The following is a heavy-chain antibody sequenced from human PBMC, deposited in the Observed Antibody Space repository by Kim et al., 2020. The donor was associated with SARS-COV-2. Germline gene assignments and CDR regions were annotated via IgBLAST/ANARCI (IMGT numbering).Heavy chain of an antibody. CDR3: ARELNTRIAARPYYYYYMDV. CDR2: IIPILGIA. Sequence: SVKVSCKASGGTFSSYAISWVRQAPGQGLEWMGRIIPILGIANYAQKFQGRVTITADKSTSTAYMELSSLRSEDTAVYYCARELNTRIAARPYYYYYMDVWGKGTTVTVSS. CDR1: GGTFSSYA. J-gene: IGHJ6*03. D-gene: IGHD6-6*01. V-gene: IGHV1-69*04.